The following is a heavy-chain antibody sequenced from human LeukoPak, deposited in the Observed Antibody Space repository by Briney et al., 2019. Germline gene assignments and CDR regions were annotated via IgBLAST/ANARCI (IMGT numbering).Heavy chain of an antibody. CDR2: ISGSGGST. CDR3: AKDLRVAAAGRPGY. V-gene: IGHV3-23*01. Sequence: GGSLRLSCAASGFTFAMSWVRQAPGKGLEWVSAISGSGGSTYYADSVKGRFTISRDNSKNTLYLQVNSLRAEDTAVYYCAKDLRVAAAGRPGYWGQGTLVTVSS. CDR1: GFTFA. J-gene: IGHJ4*02. D-gene: IGHD6-13*01.